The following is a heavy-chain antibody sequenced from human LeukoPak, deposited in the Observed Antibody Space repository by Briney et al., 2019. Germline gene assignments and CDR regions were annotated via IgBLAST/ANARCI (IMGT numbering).Heavy chain of an antibody. Sequence: GGSLRLSCAASGFSFSTYAMSWVRQAPGKGLEWVSGVSGSGANTYYADSVKGRFTISRDNSKKTLHLQMNSLRAEDTAIYYCAKGGRDTGGNWFDPWGQGTLVTVSS. CDR3: AKGGRDTGGNWFDP. D-gene: IGHD2-8*02. V-gene: IGHV3-23*01. CDR1: GFSFSTYA. CDR2: VSGSGANT. J-gene: IGHJ5*02.